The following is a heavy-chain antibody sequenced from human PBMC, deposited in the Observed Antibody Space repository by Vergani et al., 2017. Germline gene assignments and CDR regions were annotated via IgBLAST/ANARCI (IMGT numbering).Heavy chain of an antibody. J-gene: IGHJ5*02. V-gene: IGHV4-59*01. D-gene: IGHD1-26*01. CDR2: IYYSGST. CDR3: ARVGATWGRRWFDP. Sequence: QVQLHESCPGLVKPSETLSLTCTVSCGSISSYYWSWIRRPPGKGLEWIGYIYYSGSTYYNPSLKSRVTISVDTSKNQFSLKLSSVTAADTAVYYCARVGATWGRRWFDPWGQGTLVTVSS. CDR1: CGSISSYY.